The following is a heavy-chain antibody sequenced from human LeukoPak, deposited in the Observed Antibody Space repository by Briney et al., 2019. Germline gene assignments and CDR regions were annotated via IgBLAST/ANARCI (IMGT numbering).Heavy chain of an antibody. V-gene: IGHV3-23*01. J-gene: IGHJ4*02. Sequence: PGGSLRLSCAASGFTFSSYAMSWVRQAPGKGLEWVSAISGTGVNTYYADSVKGRFTISRDNSKNTLYLQINSLRAEDTAVYYCAKDRAVVAKIPLDYWGQGTLVTVSS. CDR3: AKDRAVVAKIPLDY. CDR2: ISGTGVNT. CDR1: GFTFSSYA. D-gene: IGHD5-12*01.